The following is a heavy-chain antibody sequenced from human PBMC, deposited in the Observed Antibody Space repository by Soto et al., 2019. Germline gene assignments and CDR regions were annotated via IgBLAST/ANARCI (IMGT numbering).Heavy chain of an antibody. CDR2: ICYRGST. D-gene: IGHD3-10*01. V-gene: IGHV4-59*08. CDR1: GGSISSYY. Sequence: SETLSLTCTASGGSISSYYWSWIRQPPGKGQEWMGYICYRGSTNYNPSLKSRVTISVDTSKNQFSLKLNSMTAADTAVYYCARHNYGSGSTYFDYWGQGTLVTVS. J-gene: IGHJ4*02. CDR3: ARHNYGSGSTYFDY.